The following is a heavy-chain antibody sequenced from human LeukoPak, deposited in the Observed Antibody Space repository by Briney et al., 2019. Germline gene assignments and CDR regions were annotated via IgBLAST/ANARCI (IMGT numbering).Heavy chain of an antibody. Sequence: PGGSLRLSCAASGFILSNHWMTWVRQAPGKGPEWVANMNKDGSEKYYVDSVEGRLTISRDTAKNSLYLQMNNLRAEDTALYYCARNNDMDVWGQGTTVIVSS. CDR2: MNKDGSEK. CDR1: GFILSNHW. J-gene: IGHJ6*02. V-gene: IGHV3-7*03. CDR3: ARNNDMDV. D-gene: IGHD1/OR15-1a*01.